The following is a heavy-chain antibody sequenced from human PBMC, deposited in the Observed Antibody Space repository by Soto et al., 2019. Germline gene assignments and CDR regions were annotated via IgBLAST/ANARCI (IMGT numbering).Heavy chain of an antibody. V-gene: IGHV3-23*01. CDR3: AKGRYFDTRGGCANY. CDR1: GFMFDNYA. Sequence: EVKLLESGGGLVPPGASARLSCITSGFMFDNYAMSWVRQSPGRGLEWVAAIIGSGHGTVYTQSVQGRFIISRDKSKKTLFLQMNNLGEEDTAVYYSAKGRYFDTRGGCANYWGLGTLVSVS. CDR2: IIGSGHGT. J-gene: IGHJ4*02. D-gene: IGHD3-22*01.